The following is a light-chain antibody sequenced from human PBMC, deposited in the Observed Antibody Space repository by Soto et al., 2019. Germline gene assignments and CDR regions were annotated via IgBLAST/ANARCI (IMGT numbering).Light chain of an antibody. J-gene: IGKJ1*01. Sequence: DVVMTQSPLSLPVTLGQPASISCRSNQSLVHSDGIAYFSWFQQRPGRSPRRLIYKVSNRDSGVPPRFSGSGSGTEFTLTISSLQPEDFATYYCQQYDSFSVTFGQGTKVDIK. CDR3: QQYDSFSVT. CDR1: QSLVHSDGIAY. CDR2: KVS. V-gene: IGKV2-30*02.